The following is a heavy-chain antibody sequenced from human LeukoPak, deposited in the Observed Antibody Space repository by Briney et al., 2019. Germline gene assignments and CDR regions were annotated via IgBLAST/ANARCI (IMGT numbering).Heavy chain of an antibody. J-gene: IGHJ3*02. CDR3: ARNDIVVVPADQSDAFDI. Sequence: PSETLSLSCAVSGGSISSYYWSWIRQPPGKGLEWVGYIYCSGSTNYNPSLQSRITISVDTSKKQFSLKLSSVTAADTAVYYCARNDIVVVPADQSDAFDIWGQGTMVTVSS. V-gene: IGHV4-59*01. CDR2: IYCSGST. CDR1: GGSISSYY. D-gene: IGHD2-2*01.